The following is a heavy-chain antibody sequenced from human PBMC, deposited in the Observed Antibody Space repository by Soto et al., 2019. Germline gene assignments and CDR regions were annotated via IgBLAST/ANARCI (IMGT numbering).Heavy chain of an antibody. D-gene: IGHD6-13*01. CDR2: IGGTGVDT. CDR1: GFTFSSYA. V-gene: IGHV3-23*01. Sequence: PGGSLRLSCSASGFTFSSYAMHWVRQAPGKGLEWLSLIGGTGVDTLYADSVKGRFTISRDNPKNTLFLQMNSLRADDTAVYYCAKGLHSGSWYSAYWGLGTLVTVSS. CDR3: AKGLHSGSWYSAY. J-gene: IGHJ4*02.